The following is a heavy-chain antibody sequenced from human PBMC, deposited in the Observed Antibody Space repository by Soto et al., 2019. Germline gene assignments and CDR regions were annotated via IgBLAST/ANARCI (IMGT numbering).Heavy chain of an antibody. J-gene: IGHJ4*02. CDR1: GVTFSSYG. CDR2: ISYDGSNK. CDR3: AKLERPYSSDWLPFVFDY. Sequence: PEWSLRLSCATSGVTFSSYGMHWVRQAPGKGLEWVAVISYDGSNKHYADSVKGRITISRDDSKNTLYLQMNSLRVEDTAVYYSAKLERPYSSDWLPFVFDYWGQGTLVTVSS. V-gene: IGHV3-30*18. D-gene: IGHD6-19*01.